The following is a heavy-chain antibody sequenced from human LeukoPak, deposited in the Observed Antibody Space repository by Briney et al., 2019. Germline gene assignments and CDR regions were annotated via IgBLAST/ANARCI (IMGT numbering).Heavy chain of an antibody. CDR2: ISGSGGST. CDR3: AKVAGYSYVGVYYFDY. CDR1: GFTFSIYS. V-gene: IGHV3-23*01. D-gene: IGHD5-18*01. Sequence: PGGSLRLSCTASGFTFSIYSMNWVRQAPGKGLEWVSAISGSGGSTYYADSVKGRFTISRDNSKNTLYLQMNSLRAEDTAVYYCAKVAGYSYVGVYYFDYWGQGTLVTVSS. J-gene: IGHJ4*02.